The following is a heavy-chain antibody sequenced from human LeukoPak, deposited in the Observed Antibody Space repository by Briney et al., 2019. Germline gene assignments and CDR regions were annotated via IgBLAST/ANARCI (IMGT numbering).Heavy chain of an antibody. CDR1: GGSVSSRRYY. J-gene: IGHJ4*02. Sequence: SETLSLTCTVSGGSVSSRRYYWTWIRQPPGKGLEWIGYIYYSGSTNYNPSLKSRLTISLDTSKNQFSLKLSSVTAADTAVYYCARDGSSSEGFDYSGQGTLVTVSS. CDR3: ARDGSSSEGFDY. CDR2: IYYSGST. V-gene: IGHV4-61*01. D-gene: IGHD6-6*01.